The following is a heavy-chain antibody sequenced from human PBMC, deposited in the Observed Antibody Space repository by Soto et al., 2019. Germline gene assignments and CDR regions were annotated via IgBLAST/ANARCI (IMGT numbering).Heavy chain of an antibody. D-gene: IGHD3-3*01. CDR3: ERSIITIFGVVSFDY. CDR1: GGSISSSSYY. Sequence: SETLSLTCTVSGGSISSSSYYWGWIRQPPGKGLGWIGSIYYSGSTYYNPSLKSRVTISVDTSKNQFSLKLSSVTAADTAVYYCERSIITIFGVVSFDYWGQGTLVTVSS. CDR2: IYYSGST. J-gene: IGHJ4*02. V-gene: IGHV4-39*01.